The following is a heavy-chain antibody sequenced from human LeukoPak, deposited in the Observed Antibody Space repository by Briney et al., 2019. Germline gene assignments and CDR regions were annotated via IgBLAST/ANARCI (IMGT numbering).Heavy chain of an antibody. CDR2: INSDGSST. D-gene: IGHD5-18*01. CDR3: ASLSGYSYGVDY. Sequence: GGSLRLSCAASGFTFSSYWMHWVRQAPGKGLVWVSRINSDGSSTSYADSVKGRFTISRDNAKNTLYLQMNSLRAEDTAVYYCASLSGYSYGVDYWGQGTLVTVSS. J-gene: IGHJ4*02. CDR1: GFTFSSYW. V-gene: IGHV3-74*01.